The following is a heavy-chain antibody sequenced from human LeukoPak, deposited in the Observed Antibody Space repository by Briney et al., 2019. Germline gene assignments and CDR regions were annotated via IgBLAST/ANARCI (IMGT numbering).Heavy chain of an antibody. CDR3: ARDVYDFWSGLRFDP. CDR2: IYYSGST. V-gene: IGHV4-59*12. J-gene: IGHJ5*02. Sequence: SETLSLTCTVSGGSISSYYWSWIRQPPGKGLEWIGYIYYSGSTNYNPSLKSRVTISVDTSKNQFSLKLSSVTAADTAVYYCARDVYDFWSGLRFDPWGQGTLVTVSS. D-gene: IGHD3-3*01. CDR1: GGSISSYY.